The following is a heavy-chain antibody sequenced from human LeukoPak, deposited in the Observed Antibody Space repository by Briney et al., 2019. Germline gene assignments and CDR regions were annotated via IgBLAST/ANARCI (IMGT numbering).Heavy chain of an antibody. CDR3: ARHADSGFGELAFDY. CDR1: GFTFSDYY. D-gene: IGHD3-10*01. Sequence: PGGSLRLSCAASGFTFSDYYMSWIRQAPGKGLEWIGSIFYSGSTYQNPSLKSRVTISVDTSKNQFSLKLSSVTAADTAVYYCARHADSGFGELAFDYWGQGTLVTVSS. J-gene: IGHJ4*02. V-gene: IGHV4-39*01. CDR2: IFYSGST.